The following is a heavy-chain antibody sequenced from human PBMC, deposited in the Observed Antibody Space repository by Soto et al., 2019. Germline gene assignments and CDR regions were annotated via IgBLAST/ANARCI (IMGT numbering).Heavy chain of an antibody. V-gene: IGHV3-30*18. D-gene: IGHD6-19*01. CDR3: AKTGSGWYFDY. J-gene: IGHJ4*02. CDR2: ISYDGNNK. Sequence: GGSLRLSCAASGFTFISYGIHLVRQSPGKGLEWVALISYDGNNKYYAESVKGRFTIYRDNIKNMLYLQMNSLRAEDTAVYYCAKTGSGWYFDYWGQGTLVTVSS. CDR1: GFTFISYG.